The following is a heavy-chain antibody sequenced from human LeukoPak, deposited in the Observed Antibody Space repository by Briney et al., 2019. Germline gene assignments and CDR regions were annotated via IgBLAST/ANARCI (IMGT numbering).Heavy chain of an antibody. CDR1: GFTVSSNY. Sequence: PGGSLRLSCAASGFTVSSNYMSWVRRAPWKGLEWVSGIYSGGSTYYADSVKGRFTISRENAKNSVFLQMNSLRAEDTAVYYCAREMSMVTSFDYWGQGTLVTVSS. CDR3: AREMSMVTSFDY. J-gene: IGHJ4*02. V-gene: IGHV3-53*01. CDR2: IYSGGST. D-gene: IGHD4-17*01.